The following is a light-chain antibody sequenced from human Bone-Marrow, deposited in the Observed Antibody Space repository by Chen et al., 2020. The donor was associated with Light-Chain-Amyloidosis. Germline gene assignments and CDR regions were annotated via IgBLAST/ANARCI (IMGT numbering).Light chain of an antibody. CDR1: QSISRW. Sequence: IQMTQPPSILSASVGDRVTISCRASQSISRWLAWHQQRPGKAPKVLIFDASTLESGGPSRFSGSGSGTEFTLTISSLQPEDFATYYCQQYNGYSAITFGQGTRLESK. CDR2: DAS. CDR3: QQYNGYSAIT. V-gene: IGKV1-5*01. J-gene: IGKJ5*01.